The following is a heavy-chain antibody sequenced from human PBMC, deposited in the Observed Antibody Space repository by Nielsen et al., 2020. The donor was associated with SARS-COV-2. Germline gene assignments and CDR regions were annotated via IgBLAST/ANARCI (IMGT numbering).Heavy chain of an antibody. CDR3: AKDLGYSSSSGDY. V-gene: IGHV3-30*18. Sequence: GESLKISCAASGFTFRSYVMHWVRQAPGKGLEWVGVISYDGSKKDYGDSGKGRFTISRDNSKNTVYLQMNSLRAEDTAVYYCAKDLGYSSSSGDYWGQGTLVTVSS. CDR1: GFTFRSYV. D-gene: IGHD6-6*01. J-gene: IGHJ4*02. CDR2: ISYDGSKK.